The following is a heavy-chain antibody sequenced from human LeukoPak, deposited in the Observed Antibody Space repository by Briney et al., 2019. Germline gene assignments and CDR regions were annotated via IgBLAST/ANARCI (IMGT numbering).Heavy chain of an antibody. V-gene: IGHV3-53*01. Sequence: GGSLRLSCAVSGLTVSNNYMSWVRQAPGKGLEWVSVIYSGGSTYYADSVKGRFTISRDNSKNTLYLQMNSLRAEDTAVYYCAHISSSWPDYWGQGTLVTVSS. D-gene: IGHD6-13*01. CDR3: AHISSSWPDY. CDR2: IYSGGST. CDR1: GLTVSNNY. J-gene: IGHJ4*02.